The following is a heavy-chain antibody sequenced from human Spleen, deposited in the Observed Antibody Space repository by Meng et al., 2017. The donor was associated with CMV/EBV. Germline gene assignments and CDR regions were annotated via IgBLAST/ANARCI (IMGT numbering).Heavy chain of an antibody. D-gene: IGHD4-17*01. CDR2: INHSGST. CDR1: GGSFSGYY. Sequence: VQLQQWGAGLLKPSEPLSLTCAVYGGSFSGYYWSWIRQPPGKGLEWIGEINHSGSTNYNPSLKSRVTISVDTSKNQFSLKLSSVTAADTAVYYCARGRYFTTTLDYWGQGTLVTVSS. V-gene: IGHV4-34*01. CDR3: ARGRYFTTTLDY. J-gene: IGHJ4*02.